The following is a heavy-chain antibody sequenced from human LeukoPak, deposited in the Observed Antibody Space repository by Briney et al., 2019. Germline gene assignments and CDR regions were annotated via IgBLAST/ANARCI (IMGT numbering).Heavy chain of an antibody. D-gene: IGHD3-3*01. Sequence: SETLSLTCTVSGGSISSSSYYWGWIRQPPGKGLEWIGSIYYSGSTYYNPSLKSRVTISIDTSKNQFSLKLSSVTAADTAVYYCASRRRITIFGVVSTTGDNWFDPWGQGTLVTVSS. CDR1: GGSISSSSYY. V-gene: IGHV4-39*01. J-gene: IGHJ5*02. CDR3: ASRRRITIFGVVSTTGDNWFDP. CDR2: IYYSGST.